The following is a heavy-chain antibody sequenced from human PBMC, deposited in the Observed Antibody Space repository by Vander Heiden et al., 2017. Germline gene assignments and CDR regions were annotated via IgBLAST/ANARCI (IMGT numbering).Heavy chain of an antibody. V-gene: IGHV3-23*01. Sequence: EVQLLESGGGLVQPGGSLGLSCAASGFPFSSYAFTGVRQAPGKGLEWVSDISGSGGSTYYADSVKGRFIISRDNSKNTLYLQMNSLRADDTAVYYCAKDRYFDSGAYYYRGNWFDPWGQGSLVTVSS. CDR3: AKDRYFDSGAYYYRGNWFDP. D-gene: IGHD3-22*01. CDR2: ISGSGGST. J-gene: IGHJ5*02. CDR1: GFPFSSYA.